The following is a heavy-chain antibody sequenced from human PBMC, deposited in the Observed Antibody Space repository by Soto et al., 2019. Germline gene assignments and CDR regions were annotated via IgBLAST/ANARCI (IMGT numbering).Heavy chain of an antibody. Sequence: GGSLRLSCPASGFTFSTYNMNWVRQAPGKGLEWVSYISGSGSNIYHADSVKGRFTISRDNAKNSLYLQMNSLRDEDTAMCYCARDGRFDYWGQGALVTVSS. CDR2: ISGSGSNI. CDR3: ARDGRFDY. D-gene: IGHD1-1*01. V-gene: IGHV3-48*02. J-gene: IGHJ4*02. CDR1: GFTFSTYN.